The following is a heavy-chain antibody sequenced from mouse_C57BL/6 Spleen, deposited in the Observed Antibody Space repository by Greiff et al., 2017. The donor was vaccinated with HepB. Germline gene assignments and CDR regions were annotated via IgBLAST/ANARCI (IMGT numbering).Heavy chain of an antibody. V-gene: IGHV1-59*01. J-gene: IGHJ2*01. CDR2: IDPSDSYT. D-gene: IGHD1-1*01. CDR1: GYTFTSYW. CDR3: AREYGSFDY. Sequence: VQLQQSGAELVRPGPSVKLSCKASGYTFTSYWMHWVKQRPGQGLEWIGVIDPSDSYTNYNQKFKGKATLTVDTSSSTAYMQLSSLTSEDSAVYYCAREYGSFDYWGQGTTLTVSS.